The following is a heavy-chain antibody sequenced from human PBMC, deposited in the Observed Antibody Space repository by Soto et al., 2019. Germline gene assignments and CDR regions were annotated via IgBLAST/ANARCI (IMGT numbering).Heavy chain of an antibody. CDR2: MNPKSANT. CDR1: RYTFISYD. Sequence: QVQLVQSGAEVKKPGASVKVCCKASRYTFISYDINWVRQATGQGLEWMGWMNPKSANTGYAQNFQGRVTMTRNTSISTAYMELSSLRSEDTAVYYCARSPSWETTVTPYYFDYWGQGTLVTVSS. D-gene: IGHD4-4*01. V-gene: IGHV1-8*01. CDR3: ARSPSWETTVTPYYFDY. J-gene: IGHJ4*02.